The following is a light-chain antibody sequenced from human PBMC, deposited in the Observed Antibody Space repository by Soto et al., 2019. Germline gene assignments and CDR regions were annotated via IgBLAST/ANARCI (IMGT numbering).Light chain of an antibody. CDR3: QQRSNWYGST. V-gene: IGKV3D-11*01. J-gene: IGKJ5*01. CDR1: QGVSSY. CDR2: DAS. Sequence: EIVLTQSPATLSFSPGARATLSCRASQGVSSYLAWSQQKPGQAPRLLIYDASNRATAIPARLSGSGPGTDSTLTSSSLEPEDGAVYYCQQRSNWYGSTVGQGTRLESK.